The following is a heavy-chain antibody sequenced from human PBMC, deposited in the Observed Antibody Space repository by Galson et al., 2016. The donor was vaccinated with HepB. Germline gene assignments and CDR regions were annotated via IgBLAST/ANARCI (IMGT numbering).Heavy chain of an antibody. V-gene: IGHV1-69*13. J-gene: IGHJ6*02. CDR2: IIPMFGTA. D-gene: IGHD6-13*01. CDR1: GGTFRNYA. CDR3: ARSRIAASGYYYGMDV. Sequence: SVKVSCKASGGTFRNYAVNWVRQAPGQGLEWTGQIIPMFGTAKYAQNFQGRVTVSADESTSTAYMELSSLGSGDTAVFYCARSRIAASGYYYGMDVWGQGTTVTVSS.